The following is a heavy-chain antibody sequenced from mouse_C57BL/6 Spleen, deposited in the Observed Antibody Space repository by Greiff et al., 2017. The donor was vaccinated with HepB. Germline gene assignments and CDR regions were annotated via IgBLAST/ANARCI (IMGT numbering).Heavy chain of an antibody. J-gene: IGHJ4*01. Sequence: QVQLQQSGAELARPGASVKMSCKASGYTFTSYTMHWVKQRPGQGLEWIGYINPSSGYTKYNQKFKAKATLTADKSSSTAYMQLSSLTSEDSAVYYCATYGYGAMDYWGQGTSVTVSS. V-gene: IGHV1-4*01. CDR1: GYTFTSYT. CDR2: INPSSGYT. CDR3: ATYGYGAMDY. D-gene: IGHD2-2*01.